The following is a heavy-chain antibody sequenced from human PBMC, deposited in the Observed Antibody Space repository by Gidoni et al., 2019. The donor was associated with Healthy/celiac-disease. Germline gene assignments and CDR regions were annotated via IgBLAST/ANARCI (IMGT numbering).Heavy chain of an antibody. V-gene: IGHV4-4*02. D-gene: IGHD5-12*01. Sequence: QVQLQESGPGLVKPSGTLSLTCAVSGGSLSSSNWWSWVRQPPGKGLEWIGEIYHSGSTNYNPSLKSRVTISVDKSKNQFSLKLSSVTAADTAVYYCARANIVATDYYYYYYMDVWGKGTTVTVSS. J-gene: IGHJ6*03. CDR3: ARANIVATDYYYYYYMDV. CDR1: GGSLSSSNW. CDR2: IYHSGST.